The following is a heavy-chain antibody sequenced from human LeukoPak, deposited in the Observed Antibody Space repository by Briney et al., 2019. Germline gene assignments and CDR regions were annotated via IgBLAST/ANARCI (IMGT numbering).Heavy chain of an antibody. CDR2: IYYSGST. CDR1: GGSISSSSYY. Sequence: SETLSLTCTVSGGSISSSSYYWGWIRQPPGKGLEWIGYIYYSGSTNYNPSLKSRVTISVDTSKNQFSLKLSSVTAADTAVYYCARGKRGYSYGYDYWGQGTLVTVSS. V-gene: IGHV4-61*05. J-gene: IGHJ4*02. D-gene: IGHD5-18*01. CDR3: ARGKRGYSYGYDY.